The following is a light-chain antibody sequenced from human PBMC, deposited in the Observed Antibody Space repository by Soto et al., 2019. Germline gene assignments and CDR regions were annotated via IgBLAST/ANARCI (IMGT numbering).Light chain of an antibody. Sequence: EIVLTQSPGTLSLSPGERATLSCRASQRISSIYVGWYQQKPGQAPRRLIYGASNRGTGIPDRFSGSGSGKDFTLAISSLEPEDFAVYYCQQYHISITFGGGTKVEIK. CDR1: QRISSIY. CDR2: GAS. J-gene: IGKJ4*01. CDR3: QQYHISIT. V-gene: IGKV3-20*01.